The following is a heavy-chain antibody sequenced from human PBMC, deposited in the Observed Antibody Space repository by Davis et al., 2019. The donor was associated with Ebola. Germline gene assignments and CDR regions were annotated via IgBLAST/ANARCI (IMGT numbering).Heavy chain of an antibody. CDR2: IYYSGST. J-gene: IGHJ4*02. CDR1: GGSISSSSYY. D-gene: IGHD3-10*01. CDR3: ARGENYGSGSVDY. Sequence: MPSETLSLTCTVSGGSISSSSYYWGWIRQPPGKGLEWIGDIYYSGSTYCNPSVKSRVTISVDTSKNQFSLKLSSVTAADTAVYYCARGENYGSGSVDYWGQGTLVTVSS. V-gene: IGHV4-39*01.